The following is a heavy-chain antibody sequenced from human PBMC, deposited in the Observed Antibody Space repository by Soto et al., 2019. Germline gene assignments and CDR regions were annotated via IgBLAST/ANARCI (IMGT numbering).Heavy chain of an antibody. Sequence: EVQLLESGGGLVQPGGSLRLSCTASGFTFSSHAMTWVRQAPGKGLEWVSGLSDSGGSTYYADSVKGRFTISRDNSMNTLYLQMDTLRAEDAAVYYWAKVSSSWYSGVFDFWGQGTLVTVSS. V-gene: IGHV3-23*01. D-gene: IGHD6-13*01. CDR1: GFTFSSHA. CDR2: LSDSGGST. J-gene: IGHJ4*02. CDR3: AKVSSSWYSGVFDF.